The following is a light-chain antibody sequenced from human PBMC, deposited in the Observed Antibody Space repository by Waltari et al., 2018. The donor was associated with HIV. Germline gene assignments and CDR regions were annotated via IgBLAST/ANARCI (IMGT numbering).Light chain of an antibody. Sequence: QSFMLPPPSAYGTPGQPLTICCSASSSNPENANVYCYQHLPGMTPKLLIYKNFLRPSGVPDRFAASKSGTSASLTISGLRSADEADYYCVGWDSSLSAYVFGAGTKVAVL. J-gene: IGLJ1*01. V-gene: IGLV1-47*01. CDR3: VGWDSSLSAYV. CDR1: SSNPENAN. CDR2: KNF.